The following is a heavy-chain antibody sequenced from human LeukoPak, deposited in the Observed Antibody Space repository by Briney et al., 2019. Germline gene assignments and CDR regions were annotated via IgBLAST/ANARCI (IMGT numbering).Heavy chain of an antibody. V-gene: IGHV1-69*02. CDR3: ARAHGTHSSGYYDY. J-gene: IGHJ4*02. Sequence: SVKVSCKASGGTFSSYTISWVRQAPGQGLEWMGRIIPILGIANYAQKFQGRVTITADKSTSTAYMELSGLRSEDTAVYYCARAHGTHSSGYYDYWGQGTLVTVSS. D-gene: IGHD3-22*01. CDR1: GGTFSSYT. CDR2: IIPILGIA.